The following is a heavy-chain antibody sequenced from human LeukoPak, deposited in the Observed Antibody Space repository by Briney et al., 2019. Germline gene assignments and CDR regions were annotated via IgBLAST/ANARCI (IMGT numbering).Heavy chain of an antibody. V-gene: IGHV4-34*01. D-gene: IGHD6-13*01. J-gene: IGHJ5*02. CDR2: INHSGST. CDR3: ARGTGKRSIAAAPKKRSVAHNWYDP. Sequence: PSETLSLTCAVYGGSFSGYYWSWIRQPPGKGLEWIGEINHSGSTNYNPSLKSRVTISVDTSKNQFSLKLGSVTAADTAVYYCARGTGKRSIAAAPKKRSVAHNWYDPWGQGTLVTVSS. CDR1: GGSFSGYY.